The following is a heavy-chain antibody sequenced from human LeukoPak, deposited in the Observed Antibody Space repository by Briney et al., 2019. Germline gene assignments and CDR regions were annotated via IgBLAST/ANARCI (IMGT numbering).Heavy chain of an antibody. CDR3: ARAGSRWSFSDY. D-gene: IGHD3-10*01. Sequence: GGSLRLSCAASGFTFSSYEMHWVRQAPGKGLEWVSYISSSGSTIYYADSVKGRFTISRDNAKNSLYLQMNSLRVEDTAVYYCARAGSRWSFSDYWGQGTLVTVSS. V-gene: IGHV3-48*03. CDR1: GFTFSSYE. J-gene: IGHJ4*02. CDR2: ISSSGSTI.